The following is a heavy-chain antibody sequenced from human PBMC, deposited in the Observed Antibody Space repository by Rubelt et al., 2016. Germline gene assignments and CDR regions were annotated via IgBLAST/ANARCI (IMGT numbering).Heavy chain of an antibody. CDR3: ASGSGHDFWTY. V-gene: IGHV4-61*05. CDR2: IYYSGST. J-gene: IGHJ4*02. D-gene: IGHD3-3*01. CDR1: GGSISSSSYY. Sequence: QLQLQESGPGLVKPSETLSLTCTVSGGSISSSSYYWGWIRQPPGKGLEWIGYIYYSGSTNYNPSLMSRVTIPVDTSKNQFSLKLSSVTAADTAVYYCASGSGHDFWTYWGQGTLVTVSS.